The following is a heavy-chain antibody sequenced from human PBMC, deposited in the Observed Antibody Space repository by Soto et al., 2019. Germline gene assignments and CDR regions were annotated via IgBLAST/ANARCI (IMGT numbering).Heavy chain of an antibody. D-gene: IGHD2-15*01. CDR1: GFSFSKYS. J-gene: IGHJ4*02. CDR2: INDRSNYI. Sequence: EVQLVESGGGLVKPGGSLRLSCAASGFSFSKYSMNWVRQAPGKGLEWVSSINDRSNYIYYADSVKGRFTISSDMAIISLYLQRISLRPDATSVYYCADVPSGSSSGCVDYWGRGTLVTVSS. CDR3: ADVPSGSSSGCVDY. V-gene: IGHV3-21*06.